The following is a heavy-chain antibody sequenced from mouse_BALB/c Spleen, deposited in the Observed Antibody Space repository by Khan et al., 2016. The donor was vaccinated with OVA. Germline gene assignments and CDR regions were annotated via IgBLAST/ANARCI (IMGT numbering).Heavy chain of an antibody. J-gene: IGHJ3*01. CDR1: GYIFTDYV. D-gene: IGHD4-1*01. V-gene: IGHV1-77*01. CDR3: ARGGWDVFAY. Sequence: QVQLKQSGPELVKPGASVKMSCKASGYIFTDYVMNWVKQRTGQGLEWIGQIYPGRDGTYYNEKFKDKATLTADRSSSKAYMQLNSLTSEDSAVYFCARGGWDVFAYWGQGTLVTVSA. CDR2: IYPGRDGT.